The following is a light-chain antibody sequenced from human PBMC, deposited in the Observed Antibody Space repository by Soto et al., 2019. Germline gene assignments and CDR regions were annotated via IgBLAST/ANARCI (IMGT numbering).Light chain of an antibody. CDR3: QQYNNWLS. J-gene: IGKJ4*01. CDR1: QSVSSSY. Sequence: EIVMTQSPATLSVSPGERATLSCRASQSVSSSYLAWYQQKPGQAPRLLIYGASSRATGIPDRFSGSGSGTEFTLTISSLQSEDFAVYYCQQYNNWLSFGGGTKVDIK. V-gene: IGKV3D-15*01. CDR2: GAS.